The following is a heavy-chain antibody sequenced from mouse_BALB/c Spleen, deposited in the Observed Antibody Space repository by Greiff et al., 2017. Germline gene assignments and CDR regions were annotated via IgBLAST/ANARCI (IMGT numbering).Heavy chain of an antibody. V-gene: IGHV1-5*01. J-gene: IGHJ4*01. CDR3: TEGYGPNLAMDY. D-gene: IGHD1-2*01. Sequence: EVQLQQSGTVLARPGASVKMSCKASGYTFTSYWMHWVKQRPGQGLEWIGAIYPGNSDTSYNQTFKGKAKLTAVTSTSTAYMELSSLTNEDSAVYYCTEGYGPNLAMDYWGQGTSVTVSS. CDR1: GYTFTSYW. CDR2: IYPGNSDT.